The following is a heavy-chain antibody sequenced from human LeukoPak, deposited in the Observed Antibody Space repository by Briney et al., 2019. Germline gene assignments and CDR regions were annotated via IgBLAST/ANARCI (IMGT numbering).Heavy chain of an antibody. D-gene: IGHD2-15*01. CDR2: ISAYNGNT. J-gene: IGHJ4*02. CDR3: ARDGPSGGSLPDY. V-gene: IGHV1-18*01. CDR1: GYTFTSYG. Sequence: ASVKVSCKASGYTFTSYGISWVRQAPGQGLEWMGWISAYNGNTNYAQKFQGRVTITADESTSTAYMELSSLRSEDTAVYYCARDGPSGGSLPDYWGQGTLVTVSS.